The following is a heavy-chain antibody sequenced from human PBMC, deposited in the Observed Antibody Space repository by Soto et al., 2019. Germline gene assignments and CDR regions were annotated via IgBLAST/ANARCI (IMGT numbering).Heavy chain of an antibody. V-gene: IGHV4-59*01. J-gene: IGHJ4*02. CDR1: GGSISSYY. CDR3: ARRGRDGYNIDY. CDR2: IYYSGST. Sequence: SETLSLTCTVSGGSISSYYWSWIRQPPGKGLEWIGYIYYSGSTNYNPSLKSRVTISVDTSKNQFSLKLSSVTAADTAVYYCARRGRDGYNIDYWGQGTLVTVS. D-gene: IGHD5-12*01.